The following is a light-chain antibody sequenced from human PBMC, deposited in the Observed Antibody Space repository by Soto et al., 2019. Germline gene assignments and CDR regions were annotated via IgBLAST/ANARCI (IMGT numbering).Light chain of an antibody. CDR2: DAS. V-gene: IGKV3-11*01. CDR1: QSVSSY. J-gene: IGKJ4*01. Sequence: EIVLTQSPATLSFSPGERATLSCRASQSVSSYLAWYQQKPGQAPRLLIYDASNRATGIPARSSGSGSGTDFTLTISSLEPEDFAVYYCQQRSNWPQITFGGGTKV. CDR3: QQRSNWPQIT.